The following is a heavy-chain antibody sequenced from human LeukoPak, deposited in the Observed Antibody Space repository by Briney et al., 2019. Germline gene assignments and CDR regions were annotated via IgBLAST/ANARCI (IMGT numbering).Heavy chain of an antibody. D-gene: IGHD4-17*01. Sequence: SETLSLTCTVSGGSISSYYWSWIRQPPGKGLEWIGYIYYSGSTNYNPSLKSRVTISVDTSKNQFSLKLSSVTAADTAVHYCARRAGDYGDFDYWGQGTLVTVSS. CDR2: IYYSGST. V-gene: IGHV4-59*08. CDR3: ARRAGDYGDFDY. CDR1: GGSISSYY. J-gene: IGHJ4*02.